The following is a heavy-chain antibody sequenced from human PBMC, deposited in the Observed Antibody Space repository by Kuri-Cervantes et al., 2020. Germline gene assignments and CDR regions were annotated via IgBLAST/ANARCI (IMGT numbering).Heavy chain of an antibody. J-gene: IGHJ4*02. V-gene: IGHV4-30-2*01. Sequence: SETLSLTCGVSGGSISSGGYSWNWSRQPPGKGLEWIGNIYHSGSTFYNPSLKSRVTISVDTSKNQFSLKLSSVTAADTAVYYCARVLRGYSYGKYYFDYWGQGTLVTVSS. D-gene: IGHD5-18*01. CDR2: IYHSGST. CDR3: ARVLRGYSYGKYYFDY. CDR1: GGSISSGGYS.